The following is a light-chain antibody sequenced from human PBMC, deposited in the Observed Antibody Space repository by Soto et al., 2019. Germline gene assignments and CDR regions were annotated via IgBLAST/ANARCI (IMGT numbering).Light chain of an antibody. Sequence: EIVMTQSPATLSVSPGERATLSCRASQSVSSNLAWYQQKPGQAPRLLIYGASTRATGIPARFSGSGSGTEFTLTISSLQSEDFAVYYCQQYYSMPLTFGGGTNVEIK. CDR1: QSVSSN. CDR3: QQYYSMPLT. V-gene: IGKV3-15*01. CDR2: GAS. J-gene: IGKJ4*01.